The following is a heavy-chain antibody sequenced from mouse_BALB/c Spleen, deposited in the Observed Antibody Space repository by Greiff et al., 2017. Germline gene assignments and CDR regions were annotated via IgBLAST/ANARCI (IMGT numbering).Heavy chain of an antibody. J-gene: IGHJ4*01. CDR2: IWAGGST. Sequence: VQLQESGPGLVAPSQSLSITCTVSGFSLTSYGVHWVRQPPGKGLEWLGVIWAGGSTNYNSALMSRLSISKDNSKSQVFLKMNSLQTDDTDMYYCARVYYGSSPYAMDYWGQGTSVTVSS. CDR3: ARVYYGSSPYAMDY. V-gene: IGHV2-9*02. CDR1: GFSLTSYG. D-gene: IGHD1-1*01.